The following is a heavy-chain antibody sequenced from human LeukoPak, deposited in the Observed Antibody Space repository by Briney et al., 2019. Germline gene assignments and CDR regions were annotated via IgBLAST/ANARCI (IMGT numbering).Heavy chain of an antibody. J-gene: IGHJ4*02. CDR1: GFTFSSYG. Sequence: GGSLRLSCAAPGFTFSSYGMHWVRQAPGKGLEWVSLIWYDGSNKYYADSVKGRFTISRDNSKNTLNLQMNSLRAEDTALYYCARDRAMVVGSSWYYDYWGQGTLVTVSS. CDR2: IWYDGSNK. V-gene: IGHV3-33*01. CDR3: ARDRAMVVGSSWYYDY. D-gene: IGHD5-18*01.